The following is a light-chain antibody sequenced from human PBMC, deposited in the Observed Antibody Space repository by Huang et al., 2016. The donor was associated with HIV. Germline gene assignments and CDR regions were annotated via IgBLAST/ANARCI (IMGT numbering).Light chain of an antibody. CDR3: QQFNNYPLT. J-gene: IGKJ4*01. CDR1: QGISSF. CDR2: AAS. Sequence: IQLTQSPSSLSASVGDRVTITCRASQGISSFLAWDQQKPGKAPKLLMYAASTLHSGVPLRCSGSGSGTDFTLTISSLQPEDFATYYCQQFNNYPLTFGGGTKVEIK. V-gene: IGKV1-9*01.